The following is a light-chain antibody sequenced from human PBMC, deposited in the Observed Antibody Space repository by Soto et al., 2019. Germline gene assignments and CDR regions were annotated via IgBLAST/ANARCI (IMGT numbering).Light chain of an antibody. J-gene: IGLJ1*01. CDR3: CSYAGNYLYV. V-gene: IGLV2-11*01. Sequence: QSVLTQPRSVSGSPGQSVTISCTGTSSAVGGYNYVSWYQQHPGKAPKLIIYDVVKRPSGVPDHFSGSKSGNTASLTSSGLQAEDEADYYCCSYAGNYLYVFGTGTKVTV. CDR2: DVV. CDR1: SSAVGGYNY.